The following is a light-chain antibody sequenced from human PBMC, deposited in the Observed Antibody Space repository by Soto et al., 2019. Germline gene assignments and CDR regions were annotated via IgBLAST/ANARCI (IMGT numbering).Light chain of an antibody. CDR2: AAS. CDR1: QTISHY. CDR3: QQSSRASYT. Sequence: IPMTQSPSSLSASVGDRVTITCRASQTISHYLNWDRQQPGQAPKLLIYAASNLQSGVPSSFTGSGSGTEFTLTINSLHPEDFATYDCQQSSRASYTFGQGTRLEIK. V-gene: IGKV1-39*01. J-gene: IGKJ2*01.